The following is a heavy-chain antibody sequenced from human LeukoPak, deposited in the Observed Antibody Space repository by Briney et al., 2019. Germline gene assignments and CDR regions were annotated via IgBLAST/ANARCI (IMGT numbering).Heavy chain of an antibody. CDR3: VRDLEAFCEGACFCAIVI. Sequence: PGGSLRLSCEVSGFTLSRHSMNWVRQTPGKGLEWVSYISGSSGTIHYADSVKGRFTSSRDNAKNSLFLQMNNLRAEDTAIYYCVRDLEAFCEGACFCAIVIWGQGTLVTVSS. V-gene: IGHV3-48*04. CDR1: GFTLSRHS. J-gene: IGHJ3*01. CDR2: ISGSSGTI. D-gene: IGHD2-21*02.